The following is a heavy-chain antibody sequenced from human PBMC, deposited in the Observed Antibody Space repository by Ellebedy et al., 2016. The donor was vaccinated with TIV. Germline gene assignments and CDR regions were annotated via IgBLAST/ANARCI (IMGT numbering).Heavy chain of an antibody. J-gene: IGHJ4*02. CDR2: IYTVGET. CDR1: GFTVSRNY. Sequence: PGGSLRLSCAASGFTVSRNYMSWVPQAPGKGLEWVSAIYTVGETYYADSVKARFTISRDTSKNTLYLHMNNLRAEDTAVYYCVRDILGEQNYDSSGYNEYWGQGTLVTVSS. CDR3: VRDILGEQNYDSSGYNEY. V-gene: IGHV3-66*01. D-gene: IGHD3-22*01.